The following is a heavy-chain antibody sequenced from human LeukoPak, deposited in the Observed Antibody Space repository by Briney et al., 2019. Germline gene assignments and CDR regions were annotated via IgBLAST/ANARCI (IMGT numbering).Heavy chain of an antibody. Sequence: ASVKVSCKASGYTFSAYAMHWVRQAPGQRLEWMGWINAGNGNTQYSQEFQGRVTITRDTSASTAYMELSSLRSDDMAVYYCARNRGYCSGGSCTLAAFDIWGQGTMVTVSS. CDR3: ARNRGYCSGGSCTLAAFDI. CDR1: GYTFSAYA. D-gene: IGHD2-15*01. J-gene: IGHJ3*02. CDR2: INAGNGNT. V-gene: IGHV1-3*03.